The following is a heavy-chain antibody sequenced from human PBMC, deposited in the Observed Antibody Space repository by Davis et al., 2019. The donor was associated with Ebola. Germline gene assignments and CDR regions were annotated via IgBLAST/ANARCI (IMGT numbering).Heavy chain of an antibody. CDR1: GGSISSSSYY. CDR2: IKQDGSEK. Sequence: PSETLSLTCTVSGGSISSSSYYWGWIRQAPGKGLEWVANIKQDGSEKYYVDSVKGRFTISRDNAKNSLYLQMNSLRAEDTAVYYCARDYCSGGSCYSRTDAFDIWGQGTMVTVSS. D-gene: IGHD2-15*01. J-gene: IGHJ3*02. V-gene: IGHV3-7*01. CDR3: ARDYCSGGSCYSRTDAFDI.